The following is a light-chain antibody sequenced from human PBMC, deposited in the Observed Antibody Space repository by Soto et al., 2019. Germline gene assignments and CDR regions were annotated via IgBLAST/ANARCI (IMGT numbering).Light chain of an antibody. CDR3: QQYNNWPWT. Sequence: EIVMTQSPATLSVSPGGRATLSCRASQSISDTLARYQQKPGQAPRLLIYGASTRAPGFPARFSGSGSGTDLTLTISSLQSEDFAVYYCQQYNNWPWTFGQGTKGDIK. CDR1: QSISDT. V-gene: IGKV3-15*01. J-gene: IGKJ1*01. CDR2: GAS.